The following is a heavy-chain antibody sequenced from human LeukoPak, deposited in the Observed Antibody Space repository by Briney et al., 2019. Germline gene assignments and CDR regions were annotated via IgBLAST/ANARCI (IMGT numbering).Heavy chain of an antibody. Sequence: SETLSLTCAVYGGSFSGYYWSWIRQPPGKGLDWIGEINHSGSTNYNPSLKSRVTISVDTSKNQFSLKLSSVTAADTAVYYCASSSIAVAGSDYWGQGTLVTVSS. D-gene: IGHD6-19*01. J-gene: IGHJ4*02. CDR3: ASSSIAVAGSDY. CDR2: INHSGST. V-gene: IGHV4-34*01. CDR1: GGSFSGYY.